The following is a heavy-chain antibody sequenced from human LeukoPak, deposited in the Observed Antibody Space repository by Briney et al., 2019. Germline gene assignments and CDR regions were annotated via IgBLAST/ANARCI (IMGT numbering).Heavy chain of an antibody. CDR2: IYSGGST. Sequence: PGGSLRLSCAASGFTVSSNYMSWVRQAPGKGLEWVSVIYSGGSTYYADSVKGRFTISRDNSKNTLYLQMNSLRAEDTAVYYCAREGRYFDWLLDAFDILGQGTMVTVSS. CDR1: GFTVSSNY. V-gene: IGHV3-66*01. D-gene: IGHD3-9*01. J-gene: IGHJ3*02. CDR3: AREGRYFDWLLDAFDI.